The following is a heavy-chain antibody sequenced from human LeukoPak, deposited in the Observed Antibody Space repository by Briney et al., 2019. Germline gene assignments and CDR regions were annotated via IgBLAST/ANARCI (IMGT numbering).Heavy chain of an antibody. Sequence: GGSLRLSCAASGFTFNTYWMHWVRQAPGKGLEWVANIQQDGSEKYYVASVKGRFTISRDNAKNSLYLQMNSLRVEDTAVYYCARRWVSGSNFDSWGQGTLVTVSS. CDR1: GFTFNTYW. CDR3: ARRWVSGSNFDS. J-gene: IGHJ4*02. CDR2: IQQDGSEK. V-gene: IGHV3-7*01. D-gene: IGHD1-14*01.